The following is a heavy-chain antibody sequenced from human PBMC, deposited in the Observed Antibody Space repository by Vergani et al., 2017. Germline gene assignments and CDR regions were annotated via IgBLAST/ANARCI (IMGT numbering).Heavy chain of an antibody. D-gene: IGHD3-10*01. CDR1: GYSISSGYY. Sequence: QVQLQESGPGLVKPSETLSLTCAVSGYSISSGYYWGWIRQPPGKGLEWIGEIYHSGSTNYNPSLKSRVTISVDKSKNQFSLKLSSVTAADTAVYYCARAKSMVRGVYYYYYGMDVWGQGTTVTVSS. CDR2: IYHSGST. J-gene: IGHJ6*02. V-gene: IGHV4-38-2*01. CDR3: ARAKSMVRGVYYYYYGMDV.